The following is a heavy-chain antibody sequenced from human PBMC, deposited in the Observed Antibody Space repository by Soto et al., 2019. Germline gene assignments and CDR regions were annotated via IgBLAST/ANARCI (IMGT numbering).Heavy chain of an antibody. V-gene: IGHV3-23*01. Sequence: EVQLLESGGGLVQPGGSLRLSCAASGFTFSSYAMTWVRQAPGKGLEWVSALSGSGVSTYYADSVKGRFTISRDNSKNMYYQKKNSRSDEETVVYCSERGGSSKYYYDTSCYYLYYYAMDVWGQGTTVTVSS. J-gene: IGHJ6*02. CDR3: ERGGSSKYYYDTSCYYLYYYAMDV. CDR1: GFTFSSYA. D-gene: IGHD3-22*01. CDR2: LSGSGVST.